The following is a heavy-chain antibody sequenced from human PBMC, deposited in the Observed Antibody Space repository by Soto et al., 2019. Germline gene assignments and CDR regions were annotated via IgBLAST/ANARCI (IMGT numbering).Heavy chain of an antibody. CDR1: GFTFSSYA. CDR2: ISYDGSNK. J-gene: IGHJ6*02. Sequence: GGSLRLSCAASGFTFSSYAMHWVRQAPGKGLEWVAVISYDGSNKYYADSVNGRFTISRDNSKNTLYLQMNSLRAEDTAVYYCARDEAMMVVVIRPPYYYYGMDVWGQGTTVTVSS. CDR3: ARDEAMMVVVIRPPYYYYGMDV. V-gene: IGHV3-30-3*01. D-gene: IGHD3-22*01.